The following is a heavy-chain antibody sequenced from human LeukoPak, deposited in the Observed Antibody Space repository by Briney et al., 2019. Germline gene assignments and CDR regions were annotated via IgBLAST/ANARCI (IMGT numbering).Heavy chain of an antibody. J-gene: IGHJ3*02. V-gene: IGHV3-23*01. CDR1: EFTFSTYA. CDR2: ISGNDGST. Sequence: GGSLRLSCAASEFTFSTYAMSWVRQAPGKGLEWVSAISGNDGSTWYADSVRGRFTISRDTSKNTVFLQMNSLRADDTAVYYCAKDRAYPNDVFDIWGQGTMVTVSS. D-gene: IGHD2-21*01. CDR3: AKDRAYPNDVFDI.